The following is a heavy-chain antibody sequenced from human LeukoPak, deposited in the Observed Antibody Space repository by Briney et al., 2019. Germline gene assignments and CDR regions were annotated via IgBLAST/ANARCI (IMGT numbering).Heavy chain of an antibody. CDR2: INHSGST. D-gene: IGHD3-10*01. Sequence: SETLSLTCAVYGGSFSGYYWSWIRQPPGKGLEWIGEINHSGSTNYNPSLKSRVTISVDTSKNQFSLKLSSVTAADTAVYYCARDYGSGYYYMDVWGKGTTVTISS. V-gene: IGHV4-34*01. CDR1: GGSFSGYY. CDR3: ARDYGSGYYYMDV. J-gene: IGHJ6*03.